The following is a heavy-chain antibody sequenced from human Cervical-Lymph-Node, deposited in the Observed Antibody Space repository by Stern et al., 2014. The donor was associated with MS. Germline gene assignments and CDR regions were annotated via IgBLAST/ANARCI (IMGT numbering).Heavy chain of an antibody. CDR3: ARTPRGYWYIDL. Sequence: MQLVESGPGLVKPSETLSLTCTVSGGSIRTYYWSWIRQPSGKALEWIGYIYHTGSTNYNPSLKSRATISVDTSKNRSSLKLTSVTAADTAVYYCARTPRGYWYIDLWGRGTLVTVSS. J-gene: IGHJ2*01. V-gene: IGHV4-59*01. CDR1: GGSIRTYY. D-gene: IGHD3-10*01. CDR2: IYHTGST.